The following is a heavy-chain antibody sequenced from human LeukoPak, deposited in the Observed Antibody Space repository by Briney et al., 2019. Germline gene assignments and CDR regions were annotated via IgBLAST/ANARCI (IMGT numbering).Heavy chain of an antibody. D-gene: IGHD6-19*01. CDR3: ARSSNIAVSGYDY. Sequence: GGSPRLSCAASGFTFSTYSMNWVRQAPGKGLEWASYISNSRSTIYYADSVKGRFTISRDNAKNSLYLQMNSLRDEDTAVYYCARSSNIAVSGYDYWGQGTLVTVSS. V-gene: IGHV3-48*02. CDR1: GFTFSTYS. CDR2: ISNSRSTI. J-gene: IGHJ4*02.